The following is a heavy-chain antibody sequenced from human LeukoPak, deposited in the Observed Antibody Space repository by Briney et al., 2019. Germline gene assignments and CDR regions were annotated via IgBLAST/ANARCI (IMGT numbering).Heavy chain of an antibody. CDR3: ARAKPISGQPLNY. J-gene: IGHJ4*02. Sequence: PGGSLRLSCAASGFTFSSYSMNWVRQAPGKGLEWVSSISSSSSYIYYADSVKGRFTISRDNAKNSLYLQMNSLRAEDTAVYYCARAKPISGQPLNYWGQGTLVTASS. CDR1: GFTFSSYS. CDR2: ISSSSSYI. V-gene: IGHV3-21*01. D-gene: IGHD1-14*01.